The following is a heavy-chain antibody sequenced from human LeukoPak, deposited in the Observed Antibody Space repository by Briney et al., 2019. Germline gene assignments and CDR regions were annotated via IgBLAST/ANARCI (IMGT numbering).Heavy chain of an antibody. CDR2: LSGSGYNT. Sequence: GGSLRLSCAASGFTFSSHALSWFRQAPGKGLEGVSSLSGSGYNTDYADSVKGRFTISRDNSKNTVYLQMNSLRAEDTAVYYCAKDPYGTRYFDYWGQGTLVTVSS. CDR1: GFTFSSHA. V-gene: IGHV3-23*01. J-gene: IGHJ4*02. D-gene: IGHD2-2*01. CDR3: AKDPYGTRYFDY.